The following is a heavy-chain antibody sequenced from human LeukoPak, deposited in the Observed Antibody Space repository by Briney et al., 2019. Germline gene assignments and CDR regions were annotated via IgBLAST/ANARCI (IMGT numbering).Heavy chain of an antibody. J-gene: IGHJ5*02. CDR3: ARHITPWGWFDP. V-gene: IGHV4-59*08. CDR2: IYYSGNT. CDR1: GGSISSYY. D-gene: IGHD3-16*01. Sequence: SETLCLTCIVSGGSISSYYWSWIRQPPGKGLEWIGYIYYSGNTNYNPSLKSRVTISVDTSKNQFSLEVSSVTAADTAVYYCARHITPWGWFDPWGQGTLVTVSS.